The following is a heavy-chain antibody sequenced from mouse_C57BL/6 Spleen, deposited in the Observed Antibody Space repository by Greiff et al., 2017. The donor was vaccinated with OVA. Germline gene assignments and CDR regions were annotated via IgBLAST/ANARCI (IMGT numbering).Heavy chain of an antibody. CDR2: IDPENGDT. CDR1: GFNIKDDY. Sequence: EVKVEESGAELVRPGASVKLSCTASGFNIKDDYMHWVKQRPEQGLEWIGWIDPENGDTEYASKFQGKATITADTSSNTAYLQLSSLTSEDTAVYYCTTRYYGPDYWGQGTTLTVSS. CDR3: TTRYYGPDY. J-gene: IGHJ2*01. D-gene: IGHD1-1*01. V-gene: IGHV14-4*01.